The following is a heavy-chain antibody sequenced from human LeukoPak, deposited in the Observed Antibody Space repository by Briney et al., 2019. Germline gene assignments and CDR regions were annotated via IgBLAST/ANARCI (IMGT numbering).Heavy chain of an antibody. J-gene: IGHJ6*04. V-gene: IGHV1-18*04. Sequence: ASVKVSCKASGYTFTSYGISWVRQAPGQGLEWMGWISAYNGNTNYAQKLQGRVTMTTDTSTSIAYMELRSLRSDDTAVYYCARDLDKIMVRGVIIIEPYYYGMDVWGKGTTVTVSS. CDR3: ARDLDKIMVRGVIIIEPYYYGMDV. CDR2: ISAYNGNT. CDR1: GYTFTSYG. D-gene: IGHD3-10*01.